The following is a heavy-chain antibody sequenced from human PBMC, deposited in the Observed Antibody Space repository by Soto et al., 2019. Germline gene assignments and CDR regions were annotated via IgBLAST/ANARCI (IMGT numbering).Heavy chain of an antibody. D-gene: IGHD6-19*01. CDR2: ISSRGGET. CDR3: ANPWGSGWMYFDL. J-gene: IGHJ2*01. V-gene: IGHV3-23*04. CDR1: GFTVSNYA. Sequence: EEQLVESGGGLVQPGGSLRLSCAASGFTVSNYALSWVRQAPGKGLEWVSNISSRGGETYYADSVKGRFTISRDNSKNTFSLQMTSLRAEDTALYYCANPWGSGWMYFDLWGRGTLVTVSS.